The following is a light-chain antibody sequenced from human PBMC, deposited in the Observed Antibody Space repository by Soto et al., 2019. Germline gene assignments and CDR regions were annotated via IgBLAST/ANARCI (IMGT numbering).Light chain of an antibody. J-gene: IGLJ2*01. CDR3: SSYTSSSTLEV. CDR2: DLS. V-gene: IGLV2-14*01. CDR1: SSDVGGYNY. Sequence: QSALTQPASVSGSPGQSITISCTGTSSDVGGYNYVSWYQQHPGKAPKLMIYDLSNRPSGVSNRFSGSKSGNTASLTISGLQAEDEAVYYCSSYTSSSTLEVFGGGTKLTVL.